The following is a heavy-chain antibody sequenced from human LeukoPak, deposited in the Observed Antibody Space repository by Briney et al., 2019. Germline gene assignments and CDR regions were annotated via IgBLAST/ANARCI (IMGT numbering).Heavy chain of an antibody. CDR2: INPNSGGT. J-gene: IGHJ3*02. D-gene: IGHD4-11*01. V-gene: IGHV1-2*02. Sequence: ASVKVSCKASGYAFTGYYMQWMREAPGQGFEWMGWINPNSGGTNYAQKFQGRVTMTRDTSISTAYMELSSLRSADTAVYYCARDPRTTKNAFDIWGQGTMVTVSS. CDR3: ARDPRTTKNAFDI. CDR1: GYAFTGYY.